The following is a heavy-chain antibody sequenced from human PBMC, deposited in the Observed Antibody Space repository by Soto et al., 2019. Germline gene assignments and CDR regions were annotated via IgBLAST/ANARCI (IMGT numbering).Heavy chain of an antibody. CDR3: AEPSGHHPLHWLDP. CDR1: GFTISSYA. Sequence: VQLLESGGGLVQPGGSLRLSCVASGFTISSYAISWVRQAPGAGLEWVSTISGSGGGSHTLYYTDSVKGRFTVSRDSSKNTLNVQVNNRLAEDTPVYYCAEPSGHHPLHWLDPLGQGTLVTV. J-gene: IGHJ5*02. D-gene: IGHD3-3*01. CDR2: ISGSGGGSHTL. V-gene: IGHV3-23*01.